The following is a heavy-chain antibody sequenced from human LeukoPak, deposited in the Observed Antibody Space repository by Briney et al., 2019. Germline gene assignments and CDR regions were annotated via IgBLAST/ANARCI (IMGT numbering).Heavy chain of an antibody. CDR3: VKDLSSWFPGGFDY. D-gene: IGHD6-13*01. CDR2: IVGTTGTT. J-gene: IGHJ4*02. Sequence: GGSLRLSCAASGFPVSSYSMSWVRQAPGKGLEWVSGIVGTTGTTYYAGSVKGRFTISRDKSKNTLYLEMNSLRAEHTAVYYCVKDLSSWFPGGFDYWGQGTLVTVSS. CDR1: GFPVSSYS. V-gene: IGHV3-23*01.